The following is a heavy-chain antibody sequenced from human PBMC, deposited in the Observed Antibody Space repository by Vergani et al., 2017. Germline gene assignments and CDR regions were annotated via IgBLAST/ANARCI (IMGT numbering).Heavy chain of an antibody. CDR2: IYYSGLT. Sequence: QLQLQQSGPGLVKPSETLFLTCTVSADSISSGSYYWGSIRQPPGKSLEWIGSIYYSGLTYYNPSLKRRVAISVNTPKNQFSLKLTSVTAADTAVYFWARQRPGSGWSPGDFDDWGQGILVTVSS. CDR1: ADSISSGSYY. D-gene: IGHD6-19*01. CDR3: ARQRPGSGWSPGDFDD. J-gene: IGHJ4*02. V-gene: IGHV4-39*01.